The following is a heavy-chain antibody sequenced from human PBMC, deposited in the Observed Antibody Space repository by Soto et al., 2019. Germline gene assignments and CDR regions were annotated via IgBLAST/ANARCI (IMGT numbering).Heavy chain of an antibody. Sequence: QVQLVQSGAEVKKPGASVKVSCKASGYTFTSYGISWVRQAPGQGLAWMGWISAYNGNTNYAQKLQGRVTRITDTTPRTDSMELRSLRSDDTAVYYCARVYRITMVRGELSEYWGQGTLVTVSS. CDR2: ISAYNGNT. V-gene: IGHV1-18*01. CDR1: GYTFTSYG. D-gene: IGHD3-10*01. CDR3: ARVYRITMVRGELSEY. J-gene: IGHJ4*02.